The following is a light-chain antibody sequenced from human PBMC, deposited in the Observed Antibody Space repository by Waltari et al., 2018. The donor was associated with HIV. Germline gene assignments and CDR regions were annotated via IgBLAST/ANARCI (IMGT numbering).Light chain of an antibody. CDR2: GNS. CDR1: SPNIGAGYD. J-gene: IGLJ3*02. Sequence: QSVLTQPPSVSGAPGQRVTISGTGSSPNIGAGYDVPWYQQLPGTAPNLLIYGNSNRPSGVPDRFSGSKSGTSASLAITGLQAEDEADYYCQSYDSSLSGSVFGGGTKLTVL. CDR3: QSYDSSLSGSV. V-gene: IGLV1-40*01.